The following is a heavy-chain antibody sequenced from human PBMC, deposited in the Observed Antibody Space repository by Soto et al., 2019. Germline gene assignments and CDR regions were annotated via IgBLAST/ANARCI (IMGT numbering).Heavy chain of an antibody. CDR2: FNPNNDGT. J-gene: IGHJ4*02. D-gene: IGHD1-26*01. Sequence: ASVKVSCKASGNTFTGYYIHWVRQAPGQGLEWMGWFNPNNDGTTYAEKFQGRVTMTRDTSTSTAYMELSRLRSDDTAVYYCARDLGGSRDSWGQGTLVTVSS. V-gene: IGHV1-2*02. CDR3: ARDLGGSRDS. CDR1: GNTFTGYY.